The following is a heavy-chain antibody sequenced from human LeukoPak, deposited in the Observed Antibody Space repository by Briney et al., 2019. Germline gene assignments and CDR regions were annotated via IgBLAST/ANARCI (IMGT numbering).Heavy chain of an antibody. V-gene: IGHV1-18*01. CDR1: AYTFTSYG. D-gene: IGHD2-15*01. J-gene: IGHJ4*02. Sequence: ASVKVSCKASAYTFTSYGITWVRQAPGQGLEWMGWISAYNGNTNYAQKVQGRVTMTTDTSTTTAYMELRGLRSDDTAVYYCARDYCSGGSCYFDYWGQGTLVTVSS. CDR2: ISAYNGNT. CDR3: ARDYCSGGSCYFDY.